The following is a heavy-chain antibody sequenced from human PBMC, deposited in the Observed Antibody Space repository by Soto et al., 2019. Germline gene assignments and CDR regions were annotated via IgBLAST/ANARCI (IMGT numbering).Heavy chain of an antibody. CDR2: IYYSGST. D-gene: IGHD3-10*01. CDR1: GGSISSYY. V-gene: IGHV4-59*12. CDR3: ARAAMVRGVIMSGSFDY. Sequence: SETLSLTCTVSGGSISSYYWSWIRQPPGKGLEWIGDIYYSGSTSYNPSLQSRVTISVDKSTNQFSLKLSSVTAADTAVYYCARAAMVRGVIMSGSFDYWGQGTLVTVSS. J-gene: IGHJ4*02.